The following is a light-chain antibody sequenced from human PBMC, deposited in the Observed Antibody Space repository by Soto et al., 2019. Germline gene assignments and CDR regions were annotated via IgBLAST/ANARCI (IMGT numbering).Light chain of an antibody. CDR3: QQYNDRPLT. CDR1: QSVDSN. Sequence: EIVMTQSPATLSVSPGDGATLSCRASQSVDSNLAWYQQKPGQTPRLLIYGASTRPTGIPARFGGSGSGTEFTLTTISLQSEDSAVDYCQQYNDRPLTFGGWTKVEIK. CDR2: GAS. V-gene: IGKV3D-15*01. J-gene: IGKJ4*01.